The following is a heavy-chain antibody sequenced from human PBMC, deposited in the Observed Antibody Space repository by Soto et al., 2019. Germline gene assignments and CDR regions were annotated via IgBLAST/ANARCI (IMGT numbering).Heavy chain of an antibody. J-gene: IGHJ3*02. CDR2: INHSGST. Sequence: PSETLSLTCAVYGGSFSGYYWSWSRQPPGKGLEWIGEINHSGSTNYNPSLKSRVTISVDTSKNQFSLKLSSVTAADTAVYYCARVRDYDFWSGYDGAFDIWGQGTVVTVSS. V-gene: IGHV4-34*01. CDR1: GGSFSGYY. CDR3: ARVRDYDFWSGYDGAFDI. D-gene: IGHD3-3*01.